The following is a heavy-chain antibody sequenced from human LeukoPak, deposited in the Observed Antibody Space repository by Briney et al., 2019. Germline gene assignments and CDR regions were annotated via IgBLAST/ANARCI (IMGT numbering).Heavy chain of an antibody. CDR1: GGNFNNYG. CDR2: IIPILDIA. CDR3: ARDGKYCSSTTCYSWFDP. Sequence: SVKVSCKTSGGNFNNYGINWVRQAPEQGLEWMGRIIPILDIANSAQKFQGRVTITADKSTSTAYMELSSLRSEDTAVYYCARDGKYCSSTTCYSWFDPWGQGTLVTVSS. J-gene: IGHJ5*02. V-gene: IGHV1-69*04. D-gene: IGHD2-2*01.